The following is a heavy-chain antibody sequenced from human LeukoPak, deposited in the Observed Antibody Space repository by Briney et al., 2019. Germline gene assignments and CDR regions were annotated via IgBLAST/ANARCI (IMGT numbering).Heavy chain of an antibody. J-gene: IGHJ4*02. Sequence: PGGSLRLSCAASGFTFSNAWMSWVRQAPGKGLEWVGRIKSKTDGGTTDYAALVKGIFTISRDDSKNTLYLQMNSLKTEDTAVYYCTTDGWNYGWLNQYYFDYWGQGTLVTVSS. CDR1: GFTFSNAW. CDR2: IKSKTDGGTT. CDR3: TTDGWNYGWLNQYYFDY. D-gene: IGHD1-7*01. V-gene: IGHV3-15*01.